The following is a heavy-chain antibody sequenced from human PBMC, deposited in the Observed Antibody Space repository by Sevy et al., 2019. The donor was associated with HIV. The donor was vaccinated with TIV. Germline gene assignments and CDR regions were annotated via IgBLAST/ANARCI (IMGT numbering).Heavy chain of an antibody. D-gene: IGHD3-3*01. J-gene: IGHJ4*02. CDR2: ISPNSGGT. V-gene: IGHV1-2*06. CDR3: ARDSAFLLEWLPLDY. CDR1: GYTFTGYY. Sequence: ASVKVSCKASGYTFTGYYMHWVRQAPGQGLEWMGRISPNSGGTNYAQKFQGRVTMTRDTSISTAYMELSRLGSDDTAVYYCARDSAFLLEWLPLDYWGQGTLVTVSS.